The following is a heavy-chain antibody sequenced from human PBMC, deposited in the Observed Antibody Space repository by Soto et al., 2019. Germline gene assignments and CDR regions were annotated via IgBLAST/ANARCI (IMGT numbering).Heavy chain of an antibody. V-gene: IGHV3-7*01. CDR3: AREVTGLPGGYCTNGVCYYYYYYGMDV. D-gene: IGHD2-8*01. J-gene: IGHJ6*02. CDR1: GFTFSSYW. Sequence: GGSLRLSCAASGFTFSSYWMSWVRQAPGKGLEWVANIKQDGSEKYYVDSVKGRFTISRDNAKNSLYLQMNSLRAEDTAVYYCAREVTGLPGGYCTNGVCYYYYYYGMDVWGQGTTVTVSS. CDR2: IKQDGSEK.